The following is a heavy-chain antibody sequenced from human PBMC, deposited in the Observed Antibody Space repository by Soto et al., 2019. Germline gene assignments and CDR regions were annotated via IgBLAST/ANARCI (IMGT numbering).Heavy chain of an antibody. V-gene: IGHV4-39*01. J-gene: IGHJ6*03. CDR1: GGSISSSSYY. D-gene: IGHD4-4*01. CDR3: ARTTYSNYFPPRSGYYYYYMDV. CDR2: IYYSGST. Sequence: SETLSLTCTVSGGSISSSSYYWGWIRQPPGKGLEWIGSIYYSGSTYYNPSLKSRVTISVDTSKNQFSLKLSSVTAADTAVYYCARTTYSNYFPPRSGYYYYYMDVWGKGTTVTVSS.